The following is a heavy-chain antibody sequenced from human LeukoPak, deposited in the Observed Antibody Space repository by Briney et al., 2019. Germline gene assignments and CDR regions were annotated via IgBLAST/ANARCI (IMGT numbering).Heavy chain of an antibody. V-gene: IGHV1-46*01. CDR3: ARASYYYYMDV. CDR1: GYTFTSYY. Sequence: GPPVKVSCKASGYTFTSYYMHWVRQAPGQGLEWMGIINPSGGSTSYAQKFQGRVTMTRDMSTSTVYMELSSLRSEDTAVYYCARASYYYYMDVWGKGTTVTVSS. J-gene: IGHJ6*03. CDR2: INPSGGST.